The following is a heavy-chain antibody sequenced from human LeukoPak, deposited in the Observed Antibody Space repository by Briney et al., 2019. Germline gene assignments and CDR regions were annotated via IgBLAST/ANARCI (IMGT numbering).Heavy chain of an antibody. V-gene: IGHV3-21*01. CDR2: ISSTSIYI. D-gene: IGHD6-19*01. J-gene: IGHJ4*02. Sequence: GGSLRLSCAASGFTFSSHSMNWVRQAPGKGLEWVSSISSTSIYIYYADSVKGRFTISRDNAKNSLYLQMNSLRAEDTAVYYCARDKKAVADIYYFDYWGQGTLVTVSS. CDR3: ARDKKAVADIYYFDY. CDR1: GFTFSSHS.